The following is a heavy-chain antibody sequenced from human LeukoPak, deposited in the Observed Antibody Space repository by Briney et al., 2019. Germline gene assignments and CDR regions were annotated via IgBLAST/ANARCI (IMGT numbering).Heavy chain of an antibody. CDR1: GGSISSYY. J-gene: IGHJ6*04. D-gene: IGHD3-10*01. V-gene: IGHV4-59*01. Sequence: SETLSLTCTVSGGSISSYYWSWIRQPPGKGLEWIGYIYYSGSTNYNPSLKSRVTISVDTSKNQFSLKLSSVTAADTAVYYCARESGYYGSGSYYGDYYGMDVWGKGTTVTVSS. CDR3: ARESGYYGSGSYYGDYYGMDV. CDR2: IYYSGST.